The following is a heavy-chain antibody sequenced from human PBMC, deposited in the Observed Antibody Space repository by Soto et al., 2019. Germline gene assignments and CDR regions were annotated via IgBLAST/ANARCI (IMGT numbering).Heavy chain of an antibody. CDR2: IYYSGST. CDR3: ARGSASSRWYDY. CDR1: GGSISIYY. J-gene: IGHJ4*02. Sequence: SETMSLTCSVSGGSISIYYWSWIRQPPGKGLEWIGYIYYSGSTNYNPSLKSRVTISVDTSKNQFSLKLSSVTAADTAVYYCARGSASSRWYDYWGQGTLVTVPQ. D-gene: IGHD6-13*01. V-gene: IGHV4-59*12.